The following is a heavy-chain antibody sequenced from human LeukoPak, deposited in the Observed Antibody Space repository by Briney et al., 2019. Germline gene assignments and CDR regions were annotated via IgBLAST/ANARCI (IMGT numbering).Heavy chain of an antibody. D-gene: IGHD3-3*01. CDR2: IIPIFGTA. Sequence: ASVKVSCKASGYTFTSYGISWVRQAPGQGLEWMGGIIPIFGTANYAQKFQGRVTITADESTSTAYMELSSLRSEDTAVYYCSSSFLSPVWLLYGFDYWGQGTLVTVSS. J-gene: IGHJ4*02. V-gene: IGHV1-69*13. CDR1: GYTFTSYG. CDR3: SSSFLSPVWLLYGFDY.